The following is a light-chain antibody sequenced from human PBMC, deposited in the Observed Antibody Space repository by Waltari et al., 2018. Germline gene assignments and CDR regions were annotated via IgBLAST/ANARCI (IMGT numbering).Light chain of an antibody. CDR3: QWYGNSPT. V-gene: IGKV3-20*01. CDR1: QSVSSTY. Sequence: EIVLTQSPGTLSLSPGERATLSCRASQSVSSTYLAWYQQKPGQAPRLLIYGASSRATDIPDRFSGGGSGTDFTLTISRLEPEDFAVYYCQWYGNSPTFGQGTKLEI. J-gene: IGKJ2*01. CDR2: GAS.